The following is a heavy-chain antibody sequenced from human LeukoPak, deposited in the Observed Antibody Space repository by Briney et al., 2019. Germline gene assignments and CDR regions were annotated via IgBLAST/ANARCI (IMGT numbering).Heavy chain of an antibody. J-gene: IGHJ4*01. CDR2: IYHSGST. CDR3: ATIFTYNSGWYFGY. Sequence: SETLSLTCTVSGYSISSGYYWGWIRPPPGKGLEWIGNIYHSGSTYYNPSLKSRVTISVDTSKNHFSLNLNYLTAADTAVYYCATIFTYNSGWYFGYWGQGALVTVSS. D-gene: IGHD6-19*01. V-gene: IGHV4-38-2*02. CDR1: GYSISSGYY.